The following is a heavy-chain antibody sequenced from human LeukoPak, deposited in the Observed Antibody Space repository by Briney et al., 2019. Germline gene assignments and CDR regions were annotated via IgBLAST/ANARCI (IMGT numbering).Heavy chain of an antibody. Sequence: ASVKVSCKASGYIFISYAMHWVRLAPGQRLEWMGWINAGNGQTKYSQKFQGRITITRDTSARTAYMELSSLRSEDTAVYYCARVSRDWYYGSGSFDGYGMDVWGQGTTVTVSS. CDR3: ARVSRDWYYGSGSFDGYGMDV. CDR2: INAGNGQT. J-gene: IGHJ6*02. D-gene: IGHD3-10*01. CDR1: GYIFISYA. V-gene: IGHV1-3*01.